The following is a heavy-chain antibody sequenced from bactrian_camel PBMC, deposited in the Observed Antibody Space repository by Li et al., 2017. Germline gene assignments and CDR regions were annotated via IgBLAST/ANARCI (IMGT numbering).Heavy chain of an antibody. V-gene: IGHV3S60*01. D-gene: IGHD2*01. CDR1: GFKFADSE. CDR3: ARGSLFPVRSLCSGFRDSDGVKHGTITT. Sequence: HVQLVESGGGPVQAGGSLTLSCTGSGFKFADSEMGWYRRQAPGNECELVSRFREDGSTYYLDSVKGRFTISRDNVKSTMYLRMSNLKFEDTGVYYCARGSLFPVRSLCSGFRDSDGVKHGTITTGAKGPRSPS. CDR2: FREDGST. J-gene: IGHJ4*01.